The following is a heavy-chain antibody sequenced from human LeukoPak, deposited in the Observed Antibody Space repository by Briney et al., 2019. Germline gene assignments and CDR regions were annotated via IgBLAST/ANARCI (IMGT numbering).Heavy chain of an antibody. CDR3: ATWYYYDSSDYYVADY. Sequence: GASVKVSCKVSGYTLTKFSMHWVRQAPGKGLEWMGGFDPEDGETIYARKFQGRVTMTEDTSRDTAYMELSSLRSEDTAVYYCATWYYYDSSDYYVADYWGQGTLVIVSS. CDR1: GYTLTKFS. CDR2: FDPEDGET. V-gene: IGHV1-24*01. J-gene: IGHJ4*02. D-gene: IGHD3-22*01.